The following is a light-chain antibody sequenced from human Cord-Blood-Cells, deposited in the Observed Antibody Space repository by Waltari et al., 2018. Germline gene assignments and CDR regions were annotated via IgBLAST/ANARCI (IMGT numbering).Light chain of an antibody. Sequence: DIQMTQSPSSLSASVGDRVTITCQASQDISNYLNWYQQKPGKAPKLLIYDASNLETGVPSRFSGSGSGTDFTFTINSLQPEDIATYYCQQYDNLLLTFGGGTKVEIK. V-gene: IGKV1-33*01. CDR2: DAS. J-gene: IGKJ4*01. CDR1: QDISNY. CDR3: QQYDNLLLT.